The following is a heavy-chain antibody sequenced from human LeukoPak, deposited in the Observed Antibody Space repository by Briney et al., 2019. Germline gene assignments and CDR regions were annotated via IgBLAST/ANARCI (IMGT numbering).Heavy chain of an antibody. Sequence: GASVKVSCKASGGTFSSYAISWVRQAPGQGLEWMGRIIPILGIANYAQKFQGRVTITADKSTSTAYMELSSLRSEDTVVYYCARTRVWFGELFRTDGMDVWGQGTTVTVSS. D-gene: IGHD3-10*01. CDR3: ARTRVWFGELFRTDGMDV. J-gene: IGHJ6*02. CDR1: GGTFSSYA. V-gene: IGHV1-69*04. CDR2: IIPILGIA.